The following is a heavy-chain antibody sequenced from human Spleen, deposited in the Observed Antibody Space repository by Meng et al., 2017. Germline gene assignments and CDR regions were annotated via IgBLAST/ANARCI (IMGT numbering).Heavy chain of an antibody. V-gene: IGHV3-7*01. Sequence: GESLKISCAASGFTFDDYAMHWVRQAPGKGLEWVANIKQDGSEKYYVDSVKGRFTISRDNAKNSLYLQMNSLRVEDTAVYYCAGGEGWLVTNWGQGTLVTVSS. D-gene: IGHD6-19*01. CDR2: IKQDGSEK. CDR3: AGGEGWLVTN. CDR1: GFTFDDYA. J-gene: IGHJ4*02.